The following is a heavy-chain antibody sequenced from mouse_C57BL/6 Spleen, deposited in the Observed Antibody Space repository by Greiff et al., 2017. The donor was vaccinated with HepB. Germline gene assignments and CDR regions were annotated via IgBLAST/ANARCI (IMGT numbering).Heavy chain of an antibody. J-gene: IGHJ3*01. CDR3: VRSLVAY. V-gene: IGHV10-1*01. Sequence: EAGGGLVQPKGSLKLSCAASGFSFNTYAMIWVRQAPGKGLEWVARIRSKSNNYATYYADSVKDRFTISRDDSESMLYLQMNNLKTEDTAMYYCVRSLVAYWGQGTLVTVSA. CDR1: GFSFNTYA. CDR2: IRSKSNNYAT.